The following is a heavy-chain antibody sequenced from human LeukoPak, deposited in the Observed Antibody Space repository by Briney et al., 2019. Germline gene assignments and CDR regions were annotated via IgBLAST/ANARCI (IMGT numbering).Heavy chain of an antibody. V-gene: IGHV3-30*18. D-gene: IGHD2-15*01. Sequence: PGRSLRLSCAASGFTFNNYAMTWVRQAPGKGLEWVAIISYDGSNKYYADSVKGRFTISRDNSKNTLYLQMNSLRAEDTAVYYCAKDRVGYCSGGSCYSEAYWFDPWGQGTLVTVSS. CDR1: GFTFNNYA. CDR2: ISYDGSNK. CDR3: AKDRVGYCSGGSCYSEAYWFDP. J-gene: IGHJ5*02.